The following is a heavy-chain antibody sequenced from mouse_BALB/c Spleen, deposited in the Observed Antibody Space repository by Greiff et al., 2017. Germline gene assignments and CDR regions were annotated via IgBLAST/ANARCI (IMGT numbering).Heavy chain of an antibody. D-gene: IGHD1-1*01. CDR3: ARQELLRYPQYYFDY. CDR1: GFTFSSYG. V-gene: IGHV5-6*01. J-gene: IGHJ2*01. Sequence: EVKLVESGGDLVKPGGSLKLSCAASGFTFSSYGMSWVRQTPDKRLEWVATISSGGSYTYYPDSVKGRFTISRDNAKNTLYLQMSSLKSEDTAMYYGARQELLRYPQYYFDYWGQGTTLTVSS. CDR2: ISSGGSYT.